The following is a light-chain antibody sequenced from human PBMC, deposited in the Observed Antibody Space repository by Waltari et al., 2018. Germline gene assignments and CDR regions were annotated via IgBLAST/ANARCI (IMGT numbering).Light chain of an antibody. Sequence: DIQMTQSPSSVSAAVGDRVTIACRASQDIKSWLGWYQQKPGRAPKLLIYGASNLNPGVPSRFSGSGSGTHFTLTISNLQPDDFASYFCQQADSSPVTFGGGTKV. CDR2: GAS. J-gene: IGKJ4*01. V-gene: IGKV1-12*01. CDR3: QQADSSPVT. CDR1: QDIKSW.